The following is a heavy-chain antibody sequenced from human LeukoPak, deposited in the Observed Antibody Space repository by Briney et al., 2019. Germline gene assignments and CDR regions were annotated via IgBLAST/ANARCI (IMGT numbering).Heavy chain of an antibody. V-gene: IGHV1-3*01. CDR2: SNGDNGNT. D-gene: IGHD6-13*01. Sequence: GASVKVSCKASGYTNTSYAIHWVRQATGQRLEWMGWSNGDNGNTKYSQKFQGRVTITGDASASTAYMELSSLRSEDTAVFYCARTGSSRWHGDHYYFDYWGQGTLVTVSS. CDR1: GYTNTSYA. CDR3: ARTGSSRWHGDHYYFDY. J-gene: IGHJ4*02.